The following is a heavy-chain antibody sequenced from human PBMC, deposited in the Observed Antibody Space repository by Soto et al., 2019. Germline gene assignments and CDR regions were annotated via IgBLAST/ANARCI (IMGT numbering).Heavy chain of an antibody. CDR2: IWYDGSNK. V-gene: IGHV3-33*01. Sequence: QVQLVESGGGVVQPGRSLRLSCAASGFTFSSYGMHWVRQAPGKGLEWVAVIWYDGSNKYYADSVKGRFTISRDNSKNTLYLQMNSLRAEDTAVYYCATDREVATTDEDYWGQGTLVTVSS. CDR3: ATDREVATTDEDY. CDR1: GFTFSSYG. J-gene: IGHJ4*02. D-gene: IGHD5-12*01.